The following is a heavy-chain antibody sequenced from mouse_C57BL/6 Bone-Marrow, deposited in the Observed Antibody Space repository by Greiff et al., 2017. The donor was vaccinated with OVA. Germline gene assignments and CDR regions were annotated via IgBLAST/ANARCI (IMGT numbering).Heavy chain of an antibody. Sequence: EVQRVESGGGLVQPGGSLSLSCAASGFTFTDYYMSWVRQPPGKALEWLGFIRTKANGYTTEYNASVKGRFTISRDDSQSSLYLQMNALRAEDSATYYCARSLYYYGSSWYFDVWGTGTTVTVSS. CDR3: ARSLYYYGSSWYFDV. D-gene: IGHD1-1*01. J-gene: IGHJ1*03. V-gene: IGHV7-3*01. CDR2: IRTKANGYTT. CDR1: GFTFTDYY.